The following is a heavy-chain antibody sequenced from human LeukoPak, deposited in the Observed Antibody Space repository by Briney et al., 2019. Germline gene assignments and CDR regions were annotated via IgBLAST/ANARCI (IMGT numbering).Heavy chain of an antibody. J-gene: IGHJ4*02. V-gene: IGHV3-30*02. CDR1: GFTFSNYG. D-gene: IGHD2-15*01. CDR3: AKVVDNLDF. CDR2: IRYDGSDK. Sequence: GGSLRLSCAASGFTFSNYGMHWVRQAPGKGLEWVAFIRYDGSDKYYADSMKGRFTISRDNSKKTLYLQMNSLRVEDTAVYYCAKVVDNLDFWGQGTLVTVSS.